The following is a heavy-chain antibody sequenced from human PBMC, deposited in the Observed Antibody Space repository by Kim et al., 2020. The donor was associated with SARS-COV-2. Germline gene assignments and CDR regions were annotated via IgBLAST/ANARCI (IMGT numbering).Heavy chain of an antibody. CDR2: ISYDGSNK. Sequence: GGSLRLSCAASGFTFSSYAMHWVRQAPGKGLEWVAVISYDGSNKYYADSVKGRFTISRDNSKNTLYLQMNSLRAEDTAVYYCAREGRYDFWSGYLDYWGQGTLVTVSS. D-gene: IGHD3-3*01. CDR1: GFTFSSYA. V-gene: IGHV3-30-3*01. J-gene: IGHJ4*02. CDR3: AREGRYDFWSGYLDY.